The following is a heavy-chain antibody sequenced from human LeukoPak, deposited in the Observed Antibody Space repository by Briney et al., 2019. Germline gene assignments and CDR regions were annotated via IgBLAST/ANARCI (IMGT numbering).Heavy chain of an antibody. J-gene: IGHJ4*02. Sequence: GGSLRLSCAASGFTFSHHGMHWVRQAPGKGLEWVAFIRNDGSNHYYADSVKGRFTISRDNSKNNVYLQMYSLRAEDTAVYYCARGWDDVAIRGSDFDYWGQGTLVTVSS. D-gene: IGHD2-21*01. CDR3: ARGWDDVAIRGSDFDY. CDR1: GFTFSHHG. CDR2: IRNDGSNH. V-gene: IGHV3-30*02.